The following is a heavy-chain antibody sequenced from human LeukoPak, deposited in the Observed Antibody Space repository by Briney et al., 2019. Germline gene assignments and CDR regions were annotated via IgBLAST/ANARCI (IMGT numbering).Heavy chain of an antibody. CDR1: GFTFSSYW. J-gene: IGHJ6*02. V-gene: IGHV3-74*01. CDR2: INSDGSST. Sequence: GGSLRLSCAASGFTFSSYWMHWVRQAPGKGLVWVSRINSDGSSTSYADSVKGRFTISRDNAKNTLYLQMSSLRAEDTAVYFCVRGYSFGPYGMDVWGQGTTVTVSS. CDR3: VRGYSFGPYGMDV. D-gene: IGHD2-15*01.